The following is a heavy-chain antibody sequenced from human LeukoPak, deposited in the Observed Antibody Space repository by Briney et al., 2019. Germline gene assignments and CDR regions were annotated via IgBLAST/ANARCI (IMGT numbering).Heavy chain of an antibody. V-gene: IGHV3-15*01. CDR2: IKSKTDGGTT. CDR1: GFTFSNAW. Sequence: PGGSLRFSCAASGFTFSNAWTSWVRQAPGKGLEWLGRIKSKTDGGTTDYAAPVKGRFTISRDDSKNTLYLQMNSLKTEDTAVYYCTTDRVAYYDFWSGSDYWGQGTLVTVSS. D-gene: IGHD3-3*01. CDR3: TTDRVAYYDFWSGSDY. J-gene: IGHJ4*02.